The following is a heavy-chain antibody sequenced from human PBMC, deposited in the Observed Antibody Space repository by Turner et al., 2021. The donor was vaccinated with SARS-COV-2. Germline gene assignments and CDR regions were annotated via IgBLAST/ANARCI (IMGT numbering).Heavy chain of an antibody. J-gene: IGHJ4*02. CDR1: GFTFSSYA. D-gene: IGHD6-19*01. CDR2: ISGSGGST. CDR3: AKPPGEQWLVLALVFDY. Sequence: EVQLLESGGGLVQPGGSLRLSCAASGFTFSSYAMSWVRQAPGKGLEGVSAISGSGGSTYYADSVKGRFTISRDNSKNTLYLQMNSLRAEDTAVYYCAKPPGEQWLVLALVFDYWGQGTLVTVSS. V-gene: IGHV3-23*01.